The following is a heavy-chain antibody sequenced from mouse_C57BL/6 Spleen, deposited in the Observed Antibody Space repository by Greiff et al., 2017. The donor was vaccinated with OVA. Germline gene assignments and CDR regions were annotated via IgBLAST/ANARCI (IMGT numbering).Heavy chain of an antibody. CDR2: IDPEDGET. CDR1: GFNIKDYY. D-gene: IGHD2-2*01. V-gene: IGHV14-2*01. Sequence: VQLKESGAELVKPGASVKLSCTASGFNIKDYYMHWVKQRTEQGLEWIGRIDPEDGETKYAPKFQGKATITADTSSNTAYLQLSSLTSEDTAVYYCASLEGVTDYFDYWGQGTTLTVSS. J-gene: IGHJ2*01. CDR3: ASLEGVTDYFDY.